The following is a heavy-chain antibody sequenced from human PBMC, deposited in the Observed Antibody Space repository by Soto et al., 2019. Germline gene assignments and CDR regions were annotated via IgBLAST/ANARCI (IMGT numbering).Heavy chain of an antibody. CDR2: IVPIFGTA. CDR1: GDTFSSYS. V-gene: IGHV1-69*13. D-gene: IGHD3-10*01. CDR3: AANSLGGGSQGDV. Sequence: ASVKVSCKASGDTFSSYSISWVRQAPGQGLEWMGGIVPIFGTAVYAPRLQGRLTITADGPTSTSYMELSGLTFEDTAVYYCAANSLGGGSQGDVWGQGTTVTVSS. J-gene: IGHJ6*02.